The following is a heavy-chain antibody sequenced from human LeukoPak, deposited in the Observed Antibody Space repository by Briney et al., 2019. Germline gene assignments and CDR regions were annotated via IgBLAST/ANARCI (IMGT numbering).Heavy chain of an antibody. CDR2: ISSSSSTI. J-gene: IGHJ6*03. V-gene: IGHV3-48*01. CDR1: GFTFSSYS. Sequence: GGSLRLSCAASGFTFSSYSMNWVRQAPGKGLEWVSYISSSSSTIYYTDSVKGRFTISRDNAKNSLYLQMNSLRAEDTAVYYCARGGPYDILTGYSGLTRPHMDVWGKGTTVTVSS. CDR3: ARGGPYDILTGYSGLTRPHMDV. D-gene: IGHD3-9*01.